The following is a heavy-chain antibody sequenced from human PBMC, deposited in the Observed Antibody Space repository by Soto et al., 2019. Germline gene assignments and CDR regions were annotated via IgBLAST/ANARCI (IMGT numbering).Heavy chain of an antibody. J-gene: IGHJ4*02. CDR1: GGTFSSYA. V-gene: IGHV1-69*13. Sequence: ASVKVSCKASGGTFSSYAISWLRQSPGQGLEWMGGIIPIFGTANYAQKFQGRVTITADESTSTAYMELSSLRIEDSAVYYCTGAESPDTAYFSLYWGQGTPVTVSS. D-gene: IGHD7-27*01. CDR3: TGAESPDTAYFSLY. CDR2: IIPIFGTA.